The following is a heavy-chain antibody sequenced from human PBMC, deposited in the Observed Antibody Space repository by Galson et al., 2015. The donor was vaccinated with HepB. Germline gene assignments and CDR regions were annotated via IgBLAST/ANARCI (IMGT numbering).Heavy chain of an antibody. CDR1: GGTFSSYA. D-gene: IGHD3-3*01. V-gene: IGHV1-69*13. CDR3: ARDRPSHYDFWSGYLGNTYYFYGMDV. Sequence: SVKVSCKASGGTFSSYAISWVRQAPGQGLEWMGGIIPIFGTANYAQEFQGRVTITADESTSTAYMELSSLRSEDTAVYYCARDRPSHYDFWSGYLGNTYYFYGMDVWGQGTTVTVSS. CDR2: IIPIFGTA. J-gene: IGHJ6*02.